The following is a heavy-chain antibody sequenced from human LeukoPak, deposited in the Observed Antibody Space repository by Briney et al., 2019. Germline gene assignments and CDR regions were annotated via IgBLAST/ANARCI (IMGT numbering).Heavy chain of an antibody. CDR1: GFTFSSYG. CDR2: ISYDGSNK. J-gene: IGHJ4*02. D-gene: IGHD6-13*01. V-gene: IGHV3-30*18. Sequence: GRSLRLSCAASGFTFSSYGMHWVRQAPGKGLEWVAVISYDGSNKYYGDSVKGRFTISRDHSKYTLYVQRASLRAEDTAVYYCAKEGVAAAGLDDWGQGTLVTVSS. CDR3: AKEGVAAAGLDD.